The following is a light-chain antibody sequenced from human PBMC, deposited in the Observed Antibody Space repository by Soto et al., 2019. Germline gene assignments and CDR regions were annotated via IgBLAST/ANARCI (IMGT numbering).Light chain of an antibody. CDR1: SSNIGAGYD. CDR2: GNS. CDR3: QSYDSSLSGNVV. Sequence: QSVLTQPPSVSGAPGQRVTISCTGSSSNIGAGYDVHWYQQLPGTAPKLLIYGNSNRPSGVPDRFSGSKSGTSASLALTGLQAEDESDYYCQSYDSSLSGNVVFGGGTQLTVL. V-gene: IGLV1-40*01. J-gene: IGLJ2*01.